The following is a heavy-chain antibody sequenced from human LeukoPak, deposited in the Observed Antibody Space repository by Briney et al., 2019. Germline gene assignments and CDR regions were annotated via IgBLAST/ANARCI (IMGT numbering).Heavy chain of an antibody. D-gene: IGHD7-27*01. CDR3: ARKPPSQSGY. J-gene: IGHJ4*02. CDR2: VFYNGAT. V-gene: IGHV4-39*07. CDR1: GGSISSSIYY. Sequence: SETLSLTCIVSGGSISSSIYYWAWVRQPPGKGLEWIGTVFYNGATQYSPSLRSRVTISVDRSKNQFSLKLSSVTAADTAVYYCARKPPSQSGYWGQGTLVTVSS.